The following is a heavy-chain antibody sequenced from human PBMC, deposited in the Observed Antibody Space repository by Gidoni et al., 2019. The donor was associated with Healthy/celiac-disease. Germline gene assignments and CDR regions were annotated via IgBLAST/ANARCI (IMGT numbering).Heavy chain of an antibody. CDR3: AGPTSGLEAFDI. D-gene: IGHD1-1*01. J-gene: IGHJ3*02. Sequence: YNPSLKSRVTISVDTSKNQFSLKLSSVTAADTAVYYCAGPTSGLEAFDIWGQGTMVTVSS. V-gene: IGHV4-39*01.